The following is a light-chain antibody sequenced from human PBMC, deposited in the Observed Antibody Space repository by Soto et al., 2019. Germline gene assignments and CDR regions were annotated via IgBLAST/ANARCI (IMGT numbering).Light chain of an antibody. J-gene: IGKJ1*01. CDR2: DTS. CDR1: QSISSS. CDR3: QQRSNWLWT. Sequence: FVLTQSAATLSLSPGERATRSCRASQSISSSLAWYQQKPGQAPRLLIYDTSKRATGIPARFSGGGSGTDFTLTIRSLEPEDFAVYYCQQRSNWLWTFGQGTKADIK. V-gene: IGKV3-11*01.